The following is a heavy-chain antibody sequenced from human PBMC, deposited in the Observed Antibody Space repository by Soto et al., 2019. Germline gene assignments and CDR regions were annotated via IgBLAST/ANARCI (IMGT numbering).Heavy chain of an antibody. CDR2: ISTSGSTI. D-gene: IGHD5-18*01. J-gene: IGHJ4*02. CDR1: GFTFSDYY. CDR3: ARGLRTYYFDF. V-gene: IGHV3-11*01. Sequence: VGSLRLSCAASGFTFSDYYMSWIRQAPGKGLEWLSYISTSGSTIYYADSLKGRFTISRDNAKNSLYLQMNSLRAEDTAVYYYARGLRTYYFDFWGQGVLVTVSS.